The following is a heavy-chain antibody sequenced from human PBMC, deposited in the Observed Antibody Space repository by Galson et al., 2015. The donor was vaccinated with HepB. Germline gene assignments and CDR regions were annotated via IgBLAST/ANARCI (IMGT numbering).Heavy chain of an antibody. CDR3: ARQPDSSSLDY. Sequence: SVKVSCKASGYTFTSYDINWVRQATGQGLEWMGWMNPNSGNTVYAQKFQGRVTTTRNTSISTAYMELSSLRSEDTAVYYCARQPDSSSLDYWGQGTLVTVSS. D-gene: IGHD6-13*01. J-gene: IGHJ4*02. CDR1: GYTFTSYD. V-gene: IGHV1-8*01. CDR2: MNPNSGNT.